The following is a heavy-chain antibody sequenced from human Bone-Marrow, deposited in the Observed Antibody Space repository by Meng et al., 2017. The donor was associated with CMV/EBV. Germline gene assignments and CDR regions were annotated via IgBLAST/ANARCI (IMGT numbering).Heavy chain of an antibody. CDR3: ARDIVGDLDYGSGNYYFDY. CDR1: GGSISSSNW. CDR2: IYHSGST. J-gene: IGHJ4*02. V-gene: IGHV4-4*02. D-gene: IGHD3-10*01. Sequence: GSLRLSCAVSGGSISSSNWWSWVRQPPGKGLEWIGEIYHSGSTNYNPSLKSRVTISVDKSKNQFSLKLSSVTAADTAVYYCARDIVGDLDYGSGNYYFDYWGQGTLVTVSS.